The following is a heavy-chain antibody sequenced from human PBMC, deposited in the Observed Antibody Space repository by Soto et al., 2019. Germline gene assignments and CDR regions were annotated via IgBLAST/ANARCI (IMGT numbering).Heavy chain of an antibody. CDR2: IYYSGTT. J-gene: IGHJ4*02. D-gene: IGHD3-22*01. Sequence: SETLSLTCTVSGGSISSGGYYWSWIRQHPGKGLEWIGYIYYSGTTYYNPSLKSRVTISVDTSKNQFSLKLSSVTAADTAVYYCARGTYYSSRYHIGGLDYWGQGTLVIVSS. CDR3: ARGTYYSSRYHIGGLDY. CDR1: GGSISSGGYY. V-gene: IGHV4-31*03.